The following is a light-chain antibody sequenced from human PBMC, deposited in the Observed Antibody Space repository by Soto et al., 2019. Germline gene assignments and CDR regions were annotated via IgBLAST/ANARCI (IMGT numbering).Light chain of an antibody. CDR3: QKSYVAPYT. V-gene: IGKV1-39*01. J-gene: IGKJ2*01. Sequence: DVQMTQSPWSLSASIGDTVTISCRASQSIGRYLNWYQQKPGNAPKLLMDAASRLQSGVPSRFSGTYSGTDFTLTINSLQFEDFATYYCQKSYVAPYTFGQGTKLEIK. CDR1: QSIGRY. CDR2: AAS.